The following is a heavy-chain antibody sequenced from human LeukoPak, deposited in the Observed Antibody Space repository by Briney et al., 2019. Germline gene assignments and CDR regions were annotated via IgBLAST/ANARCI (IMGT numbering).Heavy chain of an antibody. D-gene: IGHD6-13*01. CDR3: AREQFSSSFDSFDI. V-gene: IGHV1-2*02. J-gene: IGHJ3*02. CDR2: INPNSGGT. Sequence: ASVKVSCKASGYTFTGYYMHWVRQAPGQGLEWMGWINPNSGGTNYAQKFQGRVTMTRDTSISTAYMELSRLRSDDTAVYYCAREQFSSSFDSFDIWGQGTMVTVSS. CDR1: GYTFTGYY.